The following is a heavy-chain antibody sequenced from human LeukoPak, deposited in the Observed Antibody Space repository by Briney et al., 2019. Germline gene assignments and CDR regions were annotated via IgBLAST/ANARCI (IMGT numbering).Heavy chain of an antibody. CDR3: AREWVEMTTIESWFDP. Sequence: GGSLRLSCAATGFTFSTHAMHWVRQAPGRGLEWVAVISNDGSNRKYADSAKGRFTISRDNSKNTLYLQMNSLRAEDTAVYYCAREWVEMTTIESWFDPWGQGTLVTVSS. D-gene: IGHD5-24*01. CDR1: GFTFSTHA. CDR2: ISNDGSNR. J-gene: IGHJ5*02. V-gene: IGHV3-30-3*01.